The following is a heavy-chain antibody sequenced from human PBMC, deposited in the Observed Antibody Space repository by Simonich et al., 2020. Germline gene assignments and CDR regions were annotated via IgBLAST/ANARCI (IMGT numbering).Heavy chain of an antibody. CDR1: GFTFSSYA. J-gene: IGHJ2*01. V-gene: IGHV3-23*01. CDR3: AKGLGGDWYFDL. CDR2: DGGGGGST. Sequence: EVQLLESGGGLVQPGGSLRLSCAASGFTFSSYAMSWVRQAPEKGLGWVSADGGGGGSTYYADAVKGRFTISRDNSKNTLYLQMNSLRAEDTAVYYCAKGLGGDWYFDLWGRGTLVTVSS. D-gene: IGHD3-16*01.